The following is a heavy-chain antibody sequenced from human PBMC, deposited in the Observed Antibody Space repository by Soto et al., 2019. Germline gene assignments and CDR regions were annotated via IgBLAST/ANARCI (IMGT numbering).Heavy chain of an antibody. V-gene: IGHV6-1*01. CDR3: ARSRLVRGVIISSRGWFDP. CDR1: GDSVSSNSAA. J-gene: IGHJ5*02. CDR2: TYYRSKWYN. Sequence: SQTLSLTCAISGDSVSSNSAAWNWIRQSPSRGLEWLGRTYYRSKWYNDYAVSVKSRITINPDTSKNQFSLQLNSVTPEDTAVYYCARSRLVRGVIISSRGWFDPWGQGTLVTVSS. D-gene: IGHD3-10*01.